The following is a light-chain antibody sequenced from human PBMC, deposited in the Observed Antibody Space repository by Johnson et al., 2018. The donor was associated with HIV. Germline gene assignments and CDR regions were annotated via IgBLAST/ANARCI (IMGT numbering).Light chain of an antibody. CDR3: GTWDSSLSAVYV. V-gene: IGLV1-51*01. CDR2: DNN. CDR1: SSNIGNNY. J-gene: IGLJ1*01. Sequence: QSVLTQPPSVSAAPGQKVTIYCSGSSSNIGNNYVSWYQQLPGTAPKLLIYDNNKRPSGIPDRFSGSKSGTSATLGITGLQTGDEADYYCGTWDSSLSAVYVFGTGTKVTVL.